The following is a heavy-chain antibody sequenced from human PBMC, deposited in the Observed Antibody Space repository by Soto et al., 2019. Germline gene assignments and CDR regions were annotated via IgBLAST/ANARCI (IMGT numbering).Heavy chain of an antibody. CDR3: AKRLTSGDEGF. CDR1: GFTFSDFA. Sequence: GGSLRLSCAASGFTFSDFAMMWVRRAPGQGPECVSAISAGGVATYYADSVMGRFTISRDNSRNTLYLQMNSLRGEDTAVYYCAKRLTSGDEGFWGRGTLVTVSS. V-gene: IGHV3-23*01. J-gene: IGHJ4*02. D-gene: IGHD2-21*02. CDR2: ISAGGVAT.